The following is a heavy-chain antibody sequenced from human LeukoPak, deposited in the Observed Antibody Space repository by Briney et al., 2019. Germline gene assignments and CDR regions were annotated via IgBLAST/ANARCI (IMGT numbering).Heavy chain of an antibody. CDR2: IYHSGST. Sequence: SGTLSLTCAVSGGSISSSNWWSWVRQPPGKGLEWIGEIYHSGSTNYNPSLKSRVTISVDKSKNQFSLKLSSVTAADTAVYYCARGIVVVPAAKMAFDIWGQGTMVTVSS. V-gene: IGHV4-4*02. CDR3: ARGIVVVPAAKMAFDI. J-gene: IGHJ3*02. CDR1: GGSISSSNW. D-gene: IGHD2-2*01.